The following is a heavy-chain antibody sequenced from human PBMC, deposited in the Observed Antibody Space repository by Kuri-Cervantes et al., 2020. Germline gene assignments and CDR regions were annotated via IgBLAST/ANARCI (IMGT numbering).Heavy chain of an antibody. V-gene: IGHV4-34*01. CDR2: ISYTGST. D-gene: IGHD3-16*02. CDR3: AGLMITFGGVIVMGWFDP. Sequence: SETLSLTCAVYGGSFSDYYWSWIRQSPGKGLEWIGSISYTGSTYYNPSLKSRVTISVDTSKDHFSLNLISVTAADTAVYYCAGLMITFGGVIVMGWFDPWGQGTLVTVSS. J-gene: IGHJ5*02. CDR1: GGSFSDYY.